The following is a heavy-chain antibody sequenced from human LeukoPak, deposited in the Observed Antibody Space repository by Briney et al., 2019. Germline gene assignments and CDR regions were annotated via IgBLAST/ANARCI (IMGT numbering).Heavy chain of an antibody. CDR2: ISGSGGST. D-gene: IGHD6-13*01. J-gene: IGHJ4*02. CDR1: GFTFSSYE. CDR3: AIHSSSWYFDY. V-gene: IGHV3-23*01. Sequence: GGSLRLSCAASGFTFSSYEMNWVRQAPGKGLEWVSAISGSGGSTYYADSVKGRFTISRDNSKNTLYLQMNSLRAEDTAVYYCAIHSSSWYFDYWGQGTLVTVSS.